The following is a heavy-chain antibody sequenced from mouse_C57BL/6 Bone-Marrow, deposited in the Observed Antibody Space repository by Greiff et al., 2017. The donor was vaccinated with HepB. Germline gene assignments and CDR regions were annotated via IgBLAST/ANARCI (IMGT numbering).Heavy chain of an antibody. CDR1: GYTFTSYW. J-gene: IGHJ4*01. Sequence: VQLQQSGAELVMPGASVKLSCKASGYTFTSYWMHWVKQRPGQGLEWIGEIDPSDSYTNYNQKFKGKSTLTVDKSSSTAYMQLSSLTSEDSAVYYCARGGYDYLYYYAMDYWGQGTSVTVSS. V-gene: IGHV1-69*01. CDR3: ARGGYDYLYYYAMDY. D-gene: IGHD2-4*01. CDR2: IDPSDSYT.